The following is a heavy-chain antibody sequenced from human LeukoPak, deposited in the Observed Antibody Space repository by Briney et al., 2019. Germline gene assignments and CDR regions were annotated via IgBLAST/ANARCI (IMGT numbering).Heavy chain of an antibody. CDR3: ARGYGSFDY. V-gene: IGHV3-30*04. CDR2: ISYDGSNK. CDR1: GFTFSSYA. D-gene: IGHD4-17*01. J-gene: IGHJ4*02. Sequence: GRSLRLSCAASGFTFSSYAMHWVRQAPGKGLEGVAVISYDGSNKYYADSVKGRFTISRDNSKNTLYLQMNSLRAEDTAVYYCARGYGSFDYWGQGTLVTVSS.